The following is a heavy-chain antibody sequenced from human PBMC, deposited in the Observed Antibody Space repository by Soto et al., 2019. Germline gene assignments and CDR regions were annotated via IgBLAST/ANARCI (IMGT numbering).Heavy chain of an antibody. Sequence: QVHLQESGPGLVKPSETLSPTCTVSGGSINNHYWSWIRQPPEKGLEWIGYIYYTGSTNYNPSLKSRVTMSVDTSKNQFSLNLTSLTAADTAIYYCARANWYSEYWGQGTLVTVSS. D-gene: IGHD7-27*01. CDR1: GGSINNHY. CDR2: IYYTGST. CDR3: ARANWYSEY. V-gene: IGHV4-59*11. J-gene: IGHJ4*02.